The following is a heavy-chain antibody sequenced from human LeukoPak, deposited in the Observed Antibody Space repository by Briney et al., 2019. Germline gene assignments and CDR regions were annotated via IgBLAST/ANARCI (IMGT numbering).Heavy chain of an antibody. V-gene: IGHV3-7*01. CDR2: INQDASSI. J-gene: IGHJ4*02. D-gene: IGHD1-1*01. Sequence: GGSLRLSCVVSGFTFSSYAMHWVRQAPGKGLEWVANINQDASSINYAGSVKGRFTISRDNAKKSLYLQMNSLRAEDTAVYYCARTGYIDEGFDYWGQGTLVTVSS. CDR1: GFTFSSYA. CDR3: ARTGYIDEGFDY.